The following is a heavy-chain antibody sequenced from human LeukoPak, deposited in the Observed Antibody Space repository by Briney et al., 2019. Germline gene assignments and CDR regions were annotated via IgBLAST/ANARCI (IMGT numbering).Heavy chain of an antibody. D-gene: IGHD2/OR15-2a*01. CDR3: ARIGMEDFYDL. Sequence: GGSLRLSCAASGFTFSGFSMHWIRQAPGRGLEYVSAINGNGDKTFYTDSVRGRFTIFRDNSKNTLFLQMGSLRGEDTALYFCARIGMEDFYDLWGQGTLVTVSS. CDR1: GFTFSGFS. CDR2: INGNGDKT. J-gene: IGHJ5*02. V-gene: IGHV3-64*02.